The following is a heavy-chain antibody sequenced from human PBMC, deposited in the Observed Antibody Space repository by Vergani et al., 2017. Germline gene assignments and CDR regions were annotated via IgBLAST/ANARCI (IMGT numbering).Heavy chain of an antibody. V-gene: IGHV1-18*04. D-gene: IGHD2-8*02. J-gene: IGHJ6*02. CDR1: GYTFTGYY. CDR2: ISSYNGNT. CDR3: AEATIPYCHGMDV. Sequence: QVQLVQSGAEVKKPGASVKVSCKASGYTFTGYYMHWVRQAPGQGLEWMGWISSYNGNTNYAQKLQGRVTMTTDTATSTAYMELRSLRSDDTAVYYCAEATIPYCHGMDVWGQGTTVTVSS.